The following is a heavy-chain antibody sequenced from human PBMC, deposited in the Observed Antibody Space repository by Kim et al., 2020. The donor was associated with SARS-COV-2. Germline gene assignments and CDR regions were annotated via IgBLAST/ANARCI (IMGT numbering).Heavy chain of an antibody. D-gene: IGHD1-1*01. Sequence: KGRFTISRDNSKNTRYLQMNSLRAEDTAVYYCAKLELDWNYNYNYGMDVWGQGTTVTVSS. J-gene: IGHJ6*02. V-gene: IGHV3-23*01. CDR3: AKLELDWNYNYNYGMDV.